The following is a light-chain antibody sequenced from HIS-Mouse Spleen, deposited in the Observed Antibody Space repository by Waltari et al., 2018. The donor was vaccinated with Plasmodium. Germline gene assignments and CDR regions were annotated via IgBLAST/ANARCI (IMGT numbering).Light chain of an antibody. CDR2: AAS. CDR3: QQNYNTWT. J-gene: IGKJ1*01. Sequence: DIQMTQSPSSLSASVGDRVTITCRASQSISSDLNWYQQKQGKAPKLLIYAASSLQSGVPSRFSGSGSGTDFTLTISSLQPEDFATYYCQQNYNTWTFGQGTKVEIK. CDR1: QSISSD. V-gene: IGKV1-39*01.